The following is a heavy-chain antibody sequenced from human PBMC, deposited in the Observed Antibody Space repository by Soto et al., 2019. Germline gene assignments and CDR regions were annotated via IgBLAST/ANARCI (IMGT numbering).Heavy chain of an antibody. V-gene: IGHV1-8*01. CDR1: GYTFTSYD. Sequence: ASVKVSCKASGYTFTSYDINWVRQATGQGLEWMGWMNPNSGNTGYAQKFQGRVTMTRNTSISTAYMELSSLRSEGTAVYYCARGRPQDIVLMVYAISPYYFDYWGQGTLVTVSS. CDR3: ARGRPQDIVLMVYAISPYYFDY. CDR2: MNPNSGNT. J-gene: IGHJ4*02. D-gene: IGHD2-8*01.